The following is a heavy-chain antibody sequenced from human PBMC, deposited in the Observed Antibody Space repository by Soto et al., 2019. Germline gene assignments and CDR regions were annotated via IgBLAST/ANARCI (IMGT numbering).Heavy chain of an antibody. J-gene: IGHJ6*01. CDR1: GFSFSSST. V-gene: IGHV3-48*02. CDR3: ARVRRNDASDYYGMDV. D-gene: IGHD1-1*01. Sequence: EVQLVESGGGSAQPGGSLRLSCAASGFSFSSSTMNWVRQAPGKGLEWVSYISSGSTTIYYAESVKGRFTISRDNGKNSLYLQMNSLRDEDTAVYYCARVRRNDASDYYGMDVW. CDR2: ISSGSTTI.